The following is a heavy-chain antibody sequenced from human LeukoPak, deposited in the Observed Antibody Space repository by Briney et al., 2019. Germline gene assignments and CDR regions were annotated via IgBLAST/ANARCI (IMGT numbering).Heavy chain of an antibody. CDR2: IIPIFGTA. Sequence: SVKVSCKASGGTFSSYAISWVRQAPGQGLEWMGRIIPIFGTANYAQKFQGRVTITTDESTSTAYMGLSSLRSEDTAVYYCARGPGGSGSYDYWGQGTLVTVSS. CDR3: ARGPGGSGSYDY. D-gene: IGHD3-10*01. J-gene: IGHJ4*02. CDR1: GGTFSSYA. V-gene: IGHV1-69*05.